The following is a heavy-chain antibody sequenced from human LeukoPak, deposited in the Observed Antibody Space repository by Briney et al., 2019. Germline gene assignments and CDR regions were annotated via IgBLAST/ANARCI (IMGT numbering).Heavy chain of an antibody. CDR1: GFTFSSYS. CDR3: ARDRMLTGYFGPDY. J-gene: IGHJ4*02. CDR2: ISSSSSYI. D-gene: IGHD3-9*01. Sequence: PGGSLRLSCAASGFTFSSYSMNWVRHAPGKGLEWVSSISSSSSYIYYADSVKGRFTISRDNAKNTLYLQMNSLRAEETAVYYCARDRMLTGYFGPDYWGQGTLVTVSS. V-gene: IGHV3-21*01.